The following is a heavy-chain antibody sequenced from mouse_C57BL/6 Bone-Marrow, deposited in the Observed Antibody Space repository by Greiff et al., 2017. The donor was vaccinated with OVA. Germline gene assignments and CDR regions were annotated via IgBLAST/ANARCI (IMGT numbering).Heavy chain of an antibody. CDR3: ARASIYYDYDGFAY. V-gene: IGHV5-17*01. Sequence: EVQLVESGGGLVKPGGSLKLSCAASGFTFSDYGMHWVRQAPEKGLEWVAYISSGSSTIYYADTVKGRFTISRDNAKNTLFLQMTSLRSEDTAMYYCARASIYYDYDGFAYWGQGTLVTVSA. CDR1: GFTFSDYG. J-gene: IGHJ3*01. D-gene: IGHD2-4*01. CDR2: ISSGSSTI.